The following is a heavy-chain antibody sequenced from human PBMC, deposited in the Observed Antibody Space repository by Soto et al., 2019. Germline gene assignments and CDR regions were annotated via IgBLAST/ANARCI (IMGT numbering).Heavy chain of an antibody. J-gene: IGHJ4*02. CDR2: VYPSGTS. V-gene: IGHV4-59*02. Sequence: PSETLSLTCVVSGASVNSHYWHWIRQPPGQGLEWVGSVYPSGTSNYNPSLKSRLTISLDTSKNQFSLTLNSVTAADTAVYFCAREHGTYSGSTFDSWGQGTPVTVYS. CDR1: GASVNSHY. CDR3: AREHGTYSGSTFDS. D-gene: IGHD1-26*01.